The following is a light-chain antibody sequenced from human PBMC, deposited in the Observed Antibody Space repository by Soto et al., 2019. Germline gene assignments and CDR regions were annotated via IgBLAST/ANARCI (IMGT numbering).Light chain of an antibody. CDR3: SSYTSSSPYV. CDR1: SSDVGGYNY. CDR2: DVS. V-gene: IGLV2-14*01. Sequence: QSVLTQPASVSGSPGQSITIPCTGTSSDVGGYNYVSWYQQHPGKAPKLMIYDVSNRPSGVSNRFSGSKSGNTASLTISGLQAEDEADYYCSSYTSSSPYVFGTGTKVPS. J-gene: IGLJ1*01.